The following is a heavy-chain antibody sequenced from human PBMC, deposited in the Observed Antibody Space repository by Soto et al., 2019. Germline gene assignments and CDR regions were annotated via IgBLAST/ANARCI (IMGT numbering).Heavy chain of an antibody. V-gene: IGHV1-3*01. J-gene: IGHJ6*02. CDR1: VSSFTTHA. D-gene: IGHD3-10*01. Sequence: ASGKVSSKAAVSSFTTHAMDWVRHAPGQGLERMVLRNPANRYTRLSERVRGRLTINRDTSATTAYMEMSSLRFEDTAVYYCARDARLGDHYYYGLDVWGQGTTVTGSS. CDR2: RNPANRYT. CDR3: ARDARLGDHYYYGLDV.